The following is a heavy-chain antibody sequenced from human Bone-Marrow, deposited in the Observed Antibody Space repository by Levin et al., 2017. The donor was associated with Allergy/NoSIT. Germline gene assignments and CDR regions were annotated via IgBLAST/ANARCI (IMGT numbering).Heavy chain of an antibody. D-gene: IGHD2-8*01. CDR2: IYYSGST. Sequence: GSLRLSCTVSGDSVSSTSYFWTWIRQPPGKGLEWIGYIYYSGSTIYNPSLMGRVTMSIDASNNQFSLQLTSVPAAATSLYYCARDHRPQRYCYDGVCYRLDPWGRGTLVVVAS. V-gene: IGHV4-61*01. CDR3: ARDHRPQRYCYDGVCYRLDP. CDR1: GDSVSSTSYF. J-gene: IGHJ5*02.